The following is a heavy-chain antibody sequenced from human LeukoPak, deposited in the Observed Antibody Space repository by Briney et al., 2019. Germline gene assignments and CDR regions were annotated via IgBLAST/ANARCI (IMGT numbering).Heavy chain of an antibody. D-gene: IGHD3-22*01. CDR3: GVARDSDTLFVDY. V-gene: IGHV4-59*12. CDR1: GGSISSYY. CDR2: IYYSGST. J-gene: IGHJ4*02. Sequence: PSETLSLTCTVSGGSISSYYWSWIRQPPGKGLEWIGYIYYSGSTNYNPSLKSRVTISVDTSKNQFSLKLSSVTAADTAVYYCGVARDSDTLFVDYWGQGTLVTVSS.